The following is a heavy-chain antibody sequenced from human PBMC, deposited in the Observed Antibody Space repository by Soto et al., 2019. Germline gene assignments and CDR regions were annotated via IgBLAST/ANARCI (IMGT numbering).Heavy chain of an antibody. CDR1: GFSFSSYA. D-gene: IGHD4-17*01. J-gene: IGHJ4*02. CDR3: AKENTTDYGDYVDG. CDR2: VSGSGTST. Sequence: LRLSCSASGFSFSSYAMSWVHQAPGKGLEWVSSVSGSGTSTYYADSVKGRFTISRDNSKNTMYLQMSSLRAEDTALYFCAKENTTDYGDYVDGWGQGTLVTVSS. V-gene: IGHV3-23*01.